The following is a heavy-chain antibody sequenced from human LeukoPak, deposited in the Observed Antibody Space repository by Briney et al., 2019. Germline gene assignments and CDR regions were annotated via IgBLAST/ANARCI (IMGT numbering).Heavy chain of an antibody. J-gene: IGHJ2*01. Sequence: SGGSLRLSCAASGFTFSIYAMSWVRQAPGKGLEWVSGISGSGGSTYYADSVKGRFTISRDNSKNTLYLQMNSLRAEDTAVYYCARDRITLDWYFDLWGRGTLVTVSS. D-gene: IGHD2/OR15-2a*01. CDR2: ISGSGGST. CDR3: ARDRITLDWYFDL. CDR1: GFTFSIYA. V-gene: IGHV3-23*01.